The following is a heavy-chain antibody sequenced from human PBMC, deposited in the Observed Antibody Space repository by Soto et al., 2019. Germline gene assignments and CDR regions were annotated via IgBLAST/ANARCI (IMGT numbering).Heavy chain of an antibody. J-gene: IGHJ4*02. CDR3: AASPIRSGPWTDTSLDY. CDR1: GESINSSHG. V-gene: IGHV4-4*02. CDR2: ISHSGST. Sequence: QVQLQESGPGLVKPSGTLSLTCAVSGESINSSHGWNWVRQPPGKGLEWIGQISHSGSTNYNPSLASRVTIPGDKANNHFSPNLTSVAAADTAVYYWAASPIRSGPWTDTSLDYWGQGARVTVSS. D-gene: IGHD3-3*01.